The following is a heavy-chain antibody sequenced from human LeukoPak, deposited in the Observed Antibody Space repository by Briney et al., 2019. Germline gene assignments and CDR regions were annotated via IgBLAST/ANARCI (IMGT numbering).Heavy chain of an antibody. CDR3: ARQYGGGTNDY. CDR1: GYTFTAYY. J-gene: IGHJ4*02. V-gene: IGHV1-2*02. Sequence: ASVQFSCQASGYTFTAYYMHWVRPAPGQGLEWMGWINPNSGGTNYAQKFQGRVTMTRDTSISTAYMELSRLRSDDTAVYYCARQYGGGTNDYWGQGTLVTVSS. D-gene: IGHD4-23*01. CDR2: INPNSGGT.